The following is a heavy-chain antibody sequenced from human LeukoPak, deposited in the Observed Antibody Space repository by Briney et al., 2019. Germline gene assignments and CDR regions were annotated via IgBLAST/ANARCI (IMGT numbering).Heavy chain of an antibody. CDR3: AKGGDLITYFDY. V-gene: IGHV3-23*01. Sequence: PGGSLRLSCAASGFTFSNYEMNWVRQAPGKGLEWVSTISGSGGTPHYADSVKGRFTISRDNSKNTLHLQMNSLRAEDTAVYYCAKGGDLITYFDYWGQGTLVTVSS. CDR2: ISGSGGTP. D-gene: IGHD3-16*01. J-gene: IGHJ4*02. CDR1: GFTFSNYE.